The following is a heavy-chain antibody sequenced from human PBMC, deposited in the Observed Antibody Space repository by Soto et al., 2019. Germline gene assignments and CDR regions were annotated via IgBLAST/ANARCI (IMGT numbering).Heavy chain of an antibody. CDR3: ARGHYELAY. CDR1: GLAFRNSY. CDR2: INPSGDTI. Sequence: PGGSLRLSCAVSGLAFRNSYMSWIRQAPGKGLEWISFINPSGDTIYYADSVKGRFAISRDNAKNSLFLQMNSLRAEDTAVYYCARGHYELAYWGQGTLVTVS. D-gene: IGHD4-17*01. J-gene: IGHJ4*02. V-gene: IGHV3-11*01.